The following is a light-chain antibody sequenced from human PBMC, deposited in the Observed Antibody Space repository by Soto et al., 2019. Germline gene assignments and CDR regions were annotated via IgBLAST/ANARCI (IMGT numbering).Light chain of an antibody. V-gene: IGLV2-8*01. J-gene: IGLJ2*01. Sequence: QSALTQPPSASGSPGQSVTISCTGASSDVGGYNFVSWYQHHPDKAPRLMIYDVTQRPSGVPDRFSGSKSGNTASLTVSGLQVDDEAYYYCSSYAGSSIPVAFGGGTKLT. CDR2: DVT. CDR1: SSDVGGYNF. CDR3: SSYAGSSIPVA.